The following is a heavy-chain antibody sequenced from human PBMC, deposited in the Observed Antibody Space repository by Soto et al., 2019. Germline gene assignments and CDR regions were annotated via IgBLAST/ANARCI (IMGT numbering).Heavy chain of an antibody. CDR3: AKTAGYCSSTSCYSESPLPYYYYMDV. D-gene: IGHD2-2*01. V-gene: IGHV3-23*01. CDR1: GFTFSSYA. Sequence: GGSLRLSFAASGFTFSSYAMSWVRQAPGKGLEWVSAISGSGGSTYYADSVKGRFTISRDNSKNTLYLQMNSLRAEDTAVYYCAKTAGYCSSTSCYSESPLPYYYYMDVWGKGTTVTVSS. J-gene: IGHJ6*03. CDR2: ISGSGGST.